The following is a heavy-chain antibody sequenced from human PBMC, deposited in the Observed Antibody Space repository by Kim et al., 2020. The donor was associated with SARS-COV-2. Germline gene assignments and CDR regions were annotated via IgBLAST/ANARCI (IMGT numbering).Heavy chain of an antibody. CDR3: ARGVSSAWTLRDWFDP. Sequence: SETLSLTCAVSGASISSSSWRAWVRQPPGKGLEWIGEINHSGTTDYNPSLKSRVTISIDKSKNQFSLKLTSVTAADTAVYFCARGVSSAWTLRDWFDPWGQGALVTVSS. CDR2: INHSGTT. D-gene: IGHD6-25*01. CDR1: GASISSSSW. J-gene: IGHJ5*02. V-gene: IGHV4-4*02.